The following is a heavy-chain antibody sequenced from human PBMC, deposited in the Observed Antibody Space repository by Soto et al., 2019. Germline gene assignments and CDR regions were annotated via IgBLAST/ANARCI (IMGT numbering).Heavy chain of an antibody. CDR1: GGSMNNE. J-gene: IGHJ5*02. D-gene: IGHD3-9*01. V-gene: IGHV4-59*01. CDR2: VYYTGTS. Sequence: SETLSLTCSVSGGSMNNEWSWIRQPPGKGLEWIGFVYYTGTSGSNPSLKSRVTMSVDTSNNQFSLKLNSLTAADTAVYYCARLTGINWFDPWGQGTLVT. CDR3: ARLTGINWFDP.